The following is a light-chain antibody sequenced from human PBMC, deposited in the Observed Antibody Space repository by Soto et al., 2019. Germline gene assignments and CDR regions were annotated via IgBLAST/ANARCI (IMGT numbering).Light chain of an antibody. CDR3: CSYAGSVV. CDR1: SSNLGAGYD. V-gene: IGLV2-23*01. Sequence: QSVLTQPPSVSGAPGQRVTISCTGSSSNLGAGYDVHWYQQHPGKAPKLMIYEGSKRPSGVSNRFSGSKSGNTASLTISGLQAEDEADYYCCSYAGSVVFGGGTKVTVL. CDR2: EGS. J-gene: IGLJ2*01.